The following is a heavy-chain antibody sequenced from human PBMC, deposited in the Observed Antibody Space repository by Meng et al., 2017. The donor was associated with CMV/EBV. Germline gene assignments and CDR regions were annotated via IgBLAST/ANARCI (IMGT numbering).Heavy chain of an antibody. CDR2: IYHSGST. CDR3: AGDGIVVVPAATAHYYYYGMDV. V-gene: IGHV4-38-2*02. CDR1: GYSISSGYY. D-gene: IGHD2-2*01. J-gene: IGHJ6*02. Sequence: SETLSLTCTVSGYSISSGYYWGWIRQPPGKGLEWIGSIYHSGSTYYNPSLKSRVTISVDTSKNQFSLKLSSVTAADTAVYYCAGDGIVVVPAATAHYYYYGMDVWGQGTTVTVSS.